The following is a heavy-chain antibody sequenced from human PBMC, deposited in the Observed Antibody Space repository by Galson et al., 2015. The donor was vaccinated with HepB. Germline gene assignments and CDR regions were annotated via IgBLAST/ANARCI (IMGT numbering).Heavy chain of an antibody. CDR2: TYYRSKWYN. V-gene: IGHV6-1*01. CDR3: ARDIGMRTSHQPGDWFDP. Sequence: CAISGDSVSSDSAAWSWIRQSPSRGLEWLGRTYYRSKWYNDYAVFVKSRITINPDTSKNQFSLQLNSVTLEDTAVYYCARDIGMRTSHQPGDWFDPWGQGILVTVSS. J-gene: IGHJ5*02. D-gene: IGHD1-14*01. CDR1: GDSVSSDSAA.